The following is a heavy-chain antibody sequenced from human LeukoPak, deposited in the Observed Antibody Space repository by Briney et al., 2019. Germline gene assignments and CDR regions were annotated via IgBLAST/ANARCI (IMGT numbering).Heavy chain of an antibody. CDR3: ARDVDTAMSDAFDI. J-gene: IGHJ3*02. CDR1: GFTFSSYA. D-gene: IGHD5-18*01. Sequence: PGGSLRLSCAASGFTFSSYAMHWGRQAPGKGLEWVAVISYDGSNKYYADSVKGRFTISRDNSKNTLYLQMNSLRAEDTAVYYCARDVDTAMSDAFDIWGQGTMVTVSS. CDR2: ISYDGSNK. V-gene: IGHV3-30-3*01.